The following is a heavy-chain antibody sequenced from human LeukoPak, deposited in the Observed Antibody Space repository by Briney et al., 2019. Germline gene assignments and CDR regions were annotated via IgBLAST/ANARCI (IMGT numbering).Heavy chain of an antibody. D-gene: IGHD3-10*01. V-gene: IGHV4-39*01. CDR3: VYYYGSGSVEY. Sequence: SEALSLTCIVSGGSISSSFYYWGWIRQPPGKGLEWIGSVYYSGSTYYNPSLKSRVTISVDTSKKQFSLKLSSVTAADTAVYYCVYYYGSGSVEYWGQGTLVTVSS. CDR1: GGSISSSFYY. J-gene: IGHJ4*02. CDR2: VYYSGST.